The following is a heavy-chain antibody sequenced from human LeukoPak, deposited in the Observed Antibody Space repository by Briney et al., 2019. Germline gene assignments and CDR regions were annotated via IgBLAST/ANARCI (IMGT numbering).Heavy chain of an antibody. D-gene: IGHD1-26*01. V-gene: IGHV1-46*01. CDR3: ARGQGATTHDY. CDR2: INPSGGST. J-gene: IGHJ4*02. Sequence: MXXXXQAPGQGLEWMGIINPSGGSTSYAQKFQGRVTMTRDMSTSTVYMELSSLRSEDTAVYYCARGQGATTHDYWGQGTLVTVSS.